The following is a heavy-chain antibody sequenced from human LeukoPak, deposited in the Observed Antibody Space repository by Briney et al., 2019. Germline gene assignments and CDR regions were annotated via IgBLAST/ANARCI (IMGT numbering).Heavy chain of an antibody. CDR2: ISDSGDRT. J-gene: IGHJ5*02. V-gene: IGHV3-23*01. D-gene: IGHD3-22*01. CDR3: ARESDTMIADP. CDR1: GFPFSNYA. Sequence: GGSLRLSCAASGFPFSNYAMTWVRQAPGKGLERVSGISDSGDRTYYADSVKGRFTISRDNSKNMLYLQMNSLRVEDTALYYCARESDTMIADPWGQGTLVTVSS.